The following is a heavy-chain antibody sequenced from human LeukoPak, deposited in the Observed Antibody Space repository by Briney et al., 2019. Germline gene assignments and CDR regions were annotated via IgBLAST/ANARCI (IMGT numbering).Heavy chain of an antibody. CDR1: GFTFSGSA. D-gene: IGHD5-12*01. V-gene: IGHV3-73*01. CDR3: TRMATIHY. CDR2: IRSKANSYAT. J-gene: IGHJ4*02. Sequence: AGGSLRLSCAASGFTFSGSAMHWARQASGKGLEWVGRIRSKANSYATAYAASVKGRFTISRDDSKNTAYLQMNSLKTEDTAVYYCTRMATIHYWGQGTLVTVSS.